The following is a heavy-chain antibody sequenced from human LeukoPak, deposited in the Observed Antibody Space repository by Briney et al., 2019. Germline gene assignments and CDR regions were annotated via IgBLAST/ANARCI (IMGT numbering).Heavy chain of an antibody. V-gene: IGHV4-38-2*02. D-gene: IGHD6-19*01. CDR3: ARVVVAGTFTYYYYMDV. Sequence: DPSETLSLTCTVSGYSISSGYYWGWIRQPPGKGLEWIGSIYYSGSTYYNPSLKSRVTISVDTSKNQFSLKLSSVTAADTAVYYCARVVVAGTFTYYYYMDVWGKGTTVTVSS. CDR1: GYSISSGYY. J-gene: IGHJ6*03. CDR2: IYYSGST.